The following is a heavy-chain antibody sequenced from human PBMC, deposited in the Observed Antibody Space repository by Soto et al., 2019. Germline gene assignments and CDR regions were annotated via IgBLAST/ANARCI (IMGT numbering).Heavy chain of an antibody. D-gene: IGHD1-26*01. V-gene: IGHV4-59*01. CDR1: GGSISSYY. Sequence: SETLSLTCTVSGGSISSYYWSWIRQPPGKGLEWIGYIYYSGNTNYNPSLKSRVTISVDTSKNQFSLKLSSVTAADTAVYYCARSVVGATDWFDPWGQGTLVTVSS. CDR2: IYYSGNT. J-gene: IGHJ5*02. CDR3: ARSVVGATDWFDP.